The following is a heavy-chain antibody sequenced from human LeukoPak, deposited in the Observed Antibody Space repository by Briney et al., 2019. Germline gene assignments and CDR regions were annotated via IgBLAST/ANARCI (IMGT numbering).Heavy chain of an antibody. V-gene: IGHV1-69*04. CDR2: IIPILGIA. D-gene: IGHD4-23*01. Sequence: SVKVSCKASGGTFSSYAISWVRQAPGQGLEWMGRIIPILGIANYAQKFQGRVTITADKSTSTAYMELSSLRSEDTAVYYCARSIYYGGSAEYFQHWGQGTLVTVSS. CDR3: ARSIYYGGSAEYFQH. CDR1: GGTFSSYA. J-gene: IGHJ1*01.